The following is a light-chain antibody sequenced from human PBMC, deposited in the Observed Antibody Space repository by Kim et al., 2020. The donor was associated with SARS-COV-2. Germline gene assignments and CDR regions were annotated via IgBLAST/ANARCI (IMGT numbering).Light chain of an antibody. J-gene: IGKJ2*01. CDR3: QQDYNLPPYT. Sequence: EIVMTQSPATLSLSPGERATLSCRASQSVSSSYLSWYQQKPGQAPRLLIYGASTRATGIPARFSGSGSGTDFTLTISSLQPEDFAVYYCQQDYNLPPYTFGQGTKLEI. CDR1: QSVSSSY. CDR2: GAS. V-gene: IGKV3D-7*01.